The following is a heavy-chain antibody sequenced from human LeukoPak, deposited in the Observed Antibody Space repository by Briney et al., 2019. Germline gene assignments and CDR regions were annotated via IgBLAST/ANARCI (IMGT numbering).Heavy chain of an antibody. Sequence: GGSLRLFCAASGFTFSSNYMSWVRQAPGKGLEWVSVIYSGGSTYYADSVKGRFTISRDNSKNTLYLQMNSLRAEDTAVYYCARDSLSGSPDYWGQGTLVTVSS. CDR2: IYSGGST. V-gene: IGHV3-53*01. D-gene: IGHD1-26*01. CDR3: ARDSLSGSPDY. J-gene: IGHJ4*02. CDR1: GFTFSSNY.